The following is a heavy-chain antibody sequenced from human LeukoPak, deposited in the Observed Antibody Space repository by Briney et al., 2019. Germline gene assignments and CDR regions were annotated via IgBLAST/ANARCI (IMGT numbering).Heavy chain of an antibody. D-gene: IGHD1-26*01. CDR1: EYTFTSYD. V-gene: IGHV1-8*01. CDR2: MNTNRGNT. Sequence: ASVKVSCKASEYTFTSYDINWVRQVTGQGLEWMGWMNTNRGNTGYAQSFQGRVTMTGNPSISTAYMELSTLRSEDTAVYYCARTFRVGATTTRAFDIWGQGTMVTVSS. CDR3: ARTFRVGATTTRAFDI. J-gene: IGHJ3*02.